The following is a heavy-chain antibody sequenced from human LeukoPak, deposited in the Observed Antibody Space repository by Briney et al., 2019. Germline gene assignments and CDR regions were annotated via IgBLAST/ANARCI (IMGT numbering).Heavy chain of an antibody. V-gene: IGHV4-39*01. CDR2: INYSRST. J-gene: IGHJ4*02. Sequence: SETLSLTCTVSGGSISSSSYYWGWLRQPPGKGLEWIVSINYSRSTYSNPSLKSRVTISVDTSKNQFSLKLSSVTAAETAVYYCARSVVVVAALDYWGQGTLVTVSS. CDR3: ARSVVVVAALDY. D-gene: IGHD2-15*01. CDR1: GGSISSSSYY.